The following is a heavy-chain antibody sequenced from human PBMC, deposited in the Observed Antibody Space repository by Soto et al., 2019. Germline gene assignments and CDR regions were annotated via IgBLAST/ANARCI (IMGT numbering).Heavy chain of an antibody. CDR2: ISGSGGST. V-gene: IGHV3-23*01. J-gene: IGHJ4*02. CDR3: ARDSHVGSGWQLTADY. D-gene: IGHD6-19*01. CDR1: GFTFSSYA. Sequence: GGSLRLSCAASGFTFSSYAMSWVRQAPGKGLEWVSAISGSGGSTYYADSVKGRFTISRDNSKNTLYLQMNSLRAEDTAVYYCARDSHVGSGWQLTADYWGQGTLVTVS.